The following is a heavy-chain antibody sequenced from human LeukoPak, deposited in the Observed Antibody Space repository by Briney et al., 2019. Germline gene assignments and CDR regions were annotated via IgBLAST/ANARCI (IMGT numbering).Heavy chain of an antibody. CDR3: ARDVVPAAANDAFDI. V-gene: IGHV1-2*02. J-gene: IGHJ3*02. D-gene: IGHD2-2*01. Sequence: XXINPNSGGTNYAQKFQGRVTMTSDTSISTAYMELSRLRSDDTAVYYCARDVVPAAANDAFDIWGQGTMVTVSS. CDR2: INPNSGGT.